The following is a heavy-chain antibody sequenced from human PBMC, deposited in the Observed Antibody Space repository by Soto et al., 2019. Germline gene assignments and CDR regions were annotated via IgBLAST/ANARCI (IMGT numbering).Heavy chain of an antibody. D-gene: IGHD3-22*01. V-gene: IGHV3-23*01. CDR2: ISGSGGST. CDR1: GFTSSSYA. CDR3: AKGGMIVVVMPFDY. J-gene: IGHJ4*02. Sequence: PGGSLRLSCAASGFTSSSYAMSWVRQAPGKGLEWVSAISGSGGSTYYADSVKGRFTISRDNSKNTLYLQMNSLRAEDTAVYYCAKGGMIVVVMPFDYWGQGTLVTVSS.